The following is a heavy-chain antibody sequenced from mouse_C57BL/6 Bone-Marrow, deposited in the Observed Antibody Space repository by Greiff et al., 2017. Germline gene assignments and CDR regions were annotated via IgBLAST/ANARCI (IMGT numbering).Heavy chain of an antibody. D-gene: IGHD1-1*01. CDR2: IDPNSGGT. J-gene: IGHJ4*01. CDR1: GYTFTSYW. CDR3: ASFYGSSPYYYAMDY. V-gene: IGHV1-72*01. Sequence: QVQLQQSGAELVQPGASVKLSCKASGYTFTSYWMHWVKQRPGRGLEWIGRIDPNSGGTKYNEKFKSKATLTVDKPSSTAYMQLSSLTSEDSAVYYCASFYGSSPYYYAMDYWGQGTSVTVSS.